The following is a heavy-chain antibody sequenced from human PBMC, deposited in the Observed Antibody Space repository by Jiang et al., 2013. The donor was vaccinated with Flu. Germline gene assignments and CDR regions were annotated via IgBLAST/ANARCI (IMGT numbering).Heavy chain of an antibody. CDR3: ARGRFSHYYYMHL. CDR2: IIPIFSTA. CDR1: GDTFISYA. Sequence: GAEVKKPGSSVKVSCKAFGDTFISYAFSWVRQAPGQGLEWMGGIIPIFSTATYAQKFQGRVTITADEATSTAYMELRSLRSEDTAVYYCARGRFSHYYYMHLWGKGPRSPSP. J-gene: IGHJ6*03. V-gene: IGHV1-69*01. D-gene: IGHD1-26*01.